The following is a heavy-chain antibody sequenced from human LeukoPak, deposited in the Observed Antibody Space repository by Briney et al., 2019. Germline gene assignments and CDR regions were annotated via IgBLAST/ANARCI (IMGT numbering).Heavy chain of an antibody. CDR2: TYYRSKWYN. Sequence: SQTLSLTCAISGDSVSSNSAAWNWLRQSPSRGLEWLGRTYYRSKWYNDYAVSVKSRITINPDTSKNQFSLQLNSVTPEDTAVYYCAREIKYNWNSGWFDPWGQGTLVTVSS. J-gene: IGHJ5*02. CDR1: GDSVSSNSAA. V-gene: IGHV6-1*01. CDR3: AREIKYNWNSGWFDP. D-gene: IGHD1-7*01.